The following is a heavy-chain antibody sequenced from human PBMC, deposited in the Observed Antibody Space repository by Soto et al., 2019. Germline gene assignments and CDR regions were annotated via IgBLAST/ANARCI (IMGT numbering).Heavy chain of an antibody. Sequence: QVKLQQWGAGLLKPSETLSLTCAVYGGSFSDSYWSWIRQPPGEGLEWIGEIHRSGSTSYSPSLQTPFHVSLALGETRSYLMLHSVSAVHAAQDDCAKRGCDYYPFYLDYCGRGTLVTVSS. V-gene: IGHV4-34*01. CDR1: GGSFSDSY. J-gene: IGHJ4*01. D-gene: IGHD3-22*01. CDR3: AKRGCDYYPFYLDY. CDR2: IHRSGST.